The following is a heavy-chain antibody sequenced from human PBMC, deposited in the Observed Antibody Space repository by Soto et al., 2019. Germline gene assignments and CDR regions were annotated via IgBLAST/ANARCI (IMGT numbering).Heavy chain of an antibody. J-gene: IGHJ5*02. V-gene: IGHV4-59*01. D-gene: IGHD2-2*01. CDR2: VYYSGST. Sequence: SETLSLTCAVSADSMISYHWSWIRQPPGKGLEWIGHVYYSGSTNYNPSLKSRVTMSVDSSKNQFSLKLSSVTAADTAVYYCARLKSWGLVPTSKNKWFDPWGQGTLVTVSS. CDR3: ARLKSWGLVPTSKNKWFDP. CDR1: ADSMISYH.